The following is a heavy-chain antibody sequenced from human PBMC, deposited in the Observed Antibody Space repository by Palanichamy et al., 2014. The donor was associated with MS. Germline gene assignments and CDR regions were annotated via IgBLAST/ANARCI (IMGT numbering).Heavy chain of an antibody. Sequence: VQLVESGGGLVQPGGSLRLSCAASGLTFSGSALHWVRQASGKGLEWVGLIRTKANTYATAYAASVTGRFTISRDDSKNTAYLQMNSLKTEDTAVYYCTVYGGHSGGDYWGQGTLVTVSS. V-gene: IGHV3-73*02. CDR3: TVYGGHSGGDY. CDR2: IRTKANTYAT. D-gene: IGHD4-23*01. CDR1: GLTFSGSA. J-gene: IGHJ4*02.